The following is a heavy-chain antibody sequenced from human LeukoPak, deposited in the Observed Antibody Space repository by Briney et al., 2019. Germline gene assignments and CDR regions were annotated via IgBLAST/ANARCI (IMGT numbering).Heavy chain of an antibody. D-gene: IGHD2-2*01. CDR1: GFTFSSYG. CDR2: ISYDGSNK. J-gene: IGHJ4*02. V-gene: IGHV3-30*18. CDR3: AKEGYCSSTSCYFVDY. Sequence: RRSLRLSCAASGFTFSSYGMHWGRQAPGKGLEWGAVISYDGSNKYYADSVKGRFTISRDNSKNTLYLQMNSLRAEDTAVYYCAKEGYCSSTSCYFVDYWGQGTLVTVSS.